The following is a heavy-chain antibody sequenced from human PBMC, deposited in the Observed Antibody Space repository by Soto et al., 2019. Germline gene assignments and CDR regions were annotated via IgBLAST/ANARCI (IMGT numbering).Heavy chain of an antibody. CDR1: GGSISSYY. CDR3: ARGSYDSSGYYPTPFAY. Sequence: PSETLSLSCTVSGGSISSYYWSWIRQPPGKGLEWIGYIYYSGSTNYNPSLKSRVTISVDTSKNQFSLKLSSVTAADTAVYYCARGSYDSSGYYPTPFAYWGQGTLVTVSS. J-gene: IGHJ4*02. CDR2: IYYSGST. V-gene: IGHV4-59*08. D-gene: IGHD3-22*01.